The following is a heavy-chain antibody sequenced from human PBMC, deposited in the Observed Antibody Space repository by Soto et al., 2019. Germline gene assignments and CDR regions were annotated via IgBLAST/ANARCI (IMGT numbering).Heavy chain of an antibody. CDR1: GGSISSSSYY. CDR3: ARTPVGAGDY. CDR2: IYYSGST. J-gene: IGHJ4*02. V-gene: IGHV4-39*01. D-gene: IGHD3-16*01. Sequence: QLQLQESGPGLVKPSETLSLTCTVSGGSISSSSYYWGWIRPPPGKGLEWIGSIYYSGSTYYNPSLKSRVTISVDTSKNQFSLKLSSVTAADTAVYYCARTPVGAGDYWGQGTLVTVSS.